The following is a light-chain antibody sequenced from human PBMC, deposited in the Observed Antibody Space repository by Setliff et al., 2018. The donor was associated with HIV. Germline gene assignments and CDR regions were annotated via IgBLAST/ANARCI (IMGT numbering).Light chain of an antibody. J-gene: IGLJ1*01. CDR2: EIN. CDR3: CSYASTRSYV. Sequence: QSALTQPASVSGSPGQSLTVSCSGTSSDLGTYESVSWYQHHPGKAPKLIIYEINRQPSGVSNRFSASKSGDTATLTISGLQAEDEADYYCCSYASTRSYVFGTGTKVTVL. V-gene: IGLV2-23*02. CDR1: SSDLGTYES.